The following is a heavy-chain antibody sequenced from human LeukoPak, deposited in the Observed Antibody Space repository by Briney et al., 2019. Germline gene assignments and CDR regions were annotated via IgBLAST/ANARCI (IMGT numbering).Heavy chain of an antibody. D-gene: IGHD5-18*01. CDR2: IIPIFGTA. CDR3: AKDPTWGYTDDY. CDR1: GGTFSSYA. Sequence: ASVKVSCKASGGTFSSYAISWVRQAPGQGLEWMGRIIPIFGTANYAQKFQGRVTITTDESTSTAYMELSSLRSEDTAVYYCAKDPTWGYTDDYWGQGTLVTVSS. V-gene: IGHV1-69*05. J-gene: IGHJ4*02.